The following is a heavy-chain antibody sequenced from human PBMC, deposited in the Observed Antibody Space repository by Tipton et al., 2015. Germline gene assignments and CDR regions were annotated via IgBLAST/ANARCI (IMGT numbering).Heavy chain of an antibody. CDR1: GGYVGSNNYY. D-gene: IGHD2-21*02. CDR2: IYYSGST. CDR3: ARASVVVTALDY. Sequence: TLSLTCNVSGGYVGSNNYYWGWIRQPPGKGLEYIGYIYYSGSTYYNPSLKSRVTISVDTSKKQFSLKLSSVTAADTAVYYCARASVVVTALDYWGQGTLVTVSS. J-gene: IGHJ4*02. V-gene: IGHV4-30-4*08.